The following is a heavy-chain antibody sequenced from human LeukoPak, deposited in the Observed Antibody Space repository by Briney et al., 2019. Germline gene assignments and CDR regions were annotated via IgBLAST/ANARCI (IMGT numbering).Heavy chain of an antibody. CDR1: GYTVTSCG. D-gene: IGHD2-15*01. Sequence: AAEKVSYKPSGYTVTSCGIIWLGQAPGQGGEGVGWSSAYNGNTNYAQKLQGRVTITTDTSKSTAHMELRSLRSDDTAVYYCASVSFNQDIVVVVAASYFDYWGQGTLVTVHS. CDR2: SSAYNGNT. J-gene: IGHJ4*02. CDR3: ASVSFNQDIVVVVAASYFDY. V-gene: IGHV1-18*04.